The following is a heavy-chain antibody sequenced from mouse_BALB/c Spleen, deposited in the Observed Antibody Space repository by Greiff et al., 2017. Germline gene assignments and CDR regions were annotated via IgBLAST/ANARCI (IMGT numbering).Heavy chain of an antibody. CDR1: GFTFSSFG. Sequence: EVKVEESGGGLVQPGGSRKLSCAASGFTFSSFGMHWVRQAPEKGLEWVAYISSGSSTIYYADTVKGRFTISRDNPKNTLFLQMTSLRSEDTAMYYCARTYSPYWYFDVWGAGTTVTVSS. CDR3: ARTYSPYWYFDV. D-gene: IGHD2-10*01. V-gene: IGHV5-17*02. CDR2: ISSGSSTI. J-gene: IGHJ1*01.